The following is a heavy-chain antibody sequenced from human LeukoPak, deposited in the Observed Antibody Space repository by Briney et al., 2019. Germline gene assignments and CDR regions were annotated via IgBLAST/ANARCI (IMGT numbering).Heavy chain of an antibody. J-gene: IGHJ4*02. Sequence: SGGSLRLSCAASGFTFSSYWMSWVRQAPGKGLEWVANIKQYGSEKYYVDSVKGRFTISRDNAKNSLYLQMNSLRAEDTAVYYCARDPMYYYGSGSYYDDYWGQGTLVTVSS. D-gene: IGHD3-10*01. CDR2: IKQYGSEK. V-gene: IGHV3-7*01. CDR1: GFTFSSYW. CDR3: ARDPMYYYGSGSYYDDY.